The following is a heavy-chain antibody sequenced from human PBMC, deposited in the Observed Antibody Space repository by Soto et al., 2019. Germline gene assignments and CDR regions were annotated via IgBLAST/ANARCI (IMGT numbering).Heavy chain of an antibody. D-gene: IGHD7-27*01. CDR3: ARANWDNWGPAGMDV. CDR2: IYHSGST. CDR1: GGSISSGGYS. J-gene: IGHJ6*02. Sequence: QLQLQESGSGLVKPSQTLSLTCAVSGGSISSGGYSWSWIRQPPGKGLEWIGYIYHSGSTYYNPSLKSRVTISVDTSKNQFSLKLSSVTAADTAVYYCARANWDNWGPAGMDVWGQGTTVTVSS. V-gene: IGHV4-30-2*01.